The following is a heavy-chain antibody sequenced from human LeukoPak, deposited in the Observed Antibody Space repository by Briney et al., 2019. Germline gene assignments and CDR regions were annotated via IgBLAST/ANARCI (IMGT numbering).Heavy chain of an antibody. D-gene: IGHD6-6*01. Sequence: KPSETLSLTCTVSGYSISSGYYWGWIRQPPGKGLEWIGSIYHSGSTYYNPSLKSRVTISVDTSKNQFSLKLSSVTAADTAVYYCARVYEYSSSPYFDYWGQGTLVTVSS. CDR3: ARVYEYSSSPYFDY. CDR1: GYSISSGYY. J-gene: IGHJ4*02. CDR2: IYHSGST. V-gene: IGHV4-38-2*02.